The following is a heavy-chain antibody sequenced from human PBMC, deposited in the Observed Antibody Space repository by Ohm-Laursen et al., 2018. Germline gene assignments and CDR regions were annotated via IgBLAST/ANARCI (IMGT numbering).Heavy chain of an antibody. J-gene: IGHJ3*02. CDR3: ARDRDGYTSGWYVI. D-gene: IGHD6-19*01. CDR1: GFTFSSYW. CDR2: INTDGSST. Sequence: GSLRLSCAASGFTFSSYWMHWVRQAPGKGLVWVSHINTDGSSTSYADSVKGRFTISRDNAKNTLYLQMNSLRAEDTAVYYCARDRDGYTSGWYVIWGQGTMVTVSS. V-gene: IGHV3-74*01.